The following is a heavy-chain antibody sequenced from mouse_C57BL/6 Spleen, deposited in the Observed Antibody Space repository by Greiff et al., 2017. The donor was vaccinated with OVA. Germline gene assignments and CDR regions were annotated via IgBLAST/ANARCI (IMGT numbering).Heavy chain of an antibody. CDR2: ISNGGGST. CDR3: ASLDQYYYAMDY. Sequence: EVKLMESGGGLVQPGGSLKLSCAASGFTFSDYYMYWVRQTPEKRLEWVAYISNGGGSTYYPDTVKGRFTISRDNAKNTLYLQMSRLKSEDTAMYYCASLDQYYYAMDYWGQGTSVTVSS. J-gene: IGHJ4*01. V-gene: IGHV5-12*01. CDR1: GFTFSDYY.